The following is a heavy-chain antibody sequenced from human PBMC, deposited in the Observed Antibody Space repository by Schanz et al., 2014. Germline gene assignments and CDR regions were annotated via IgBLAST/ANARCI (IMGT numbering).Heavy chain of an antibody. J-gene: IGHJ4*02. D-gene: IGHD3-9*01. CDR3: ARDAADFYDILTEEDY. Sequence: QVQLVQSGAEVKKPGASVKVSCTASGFNFNNYDINWVRQAPGQGLEWMGWISAYNGNTKYPQKLQGRVTMTTDTSTSTAYMELTDLRSDDTAVYYCARDAADFYDILTEEDYWGQGTLVTVSS. CDR1: GFNFNNYD. CDR2: ISAYNGNT. V-gene: IGHV1-18*04.